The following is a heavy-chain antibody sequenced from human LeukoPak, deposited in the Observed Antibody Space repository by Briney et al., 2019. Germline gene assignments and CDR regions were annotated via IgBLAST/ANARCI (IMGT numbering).Heavy chain of an antibody. CDR1: GGSISSGDYY. V-gene: IGHV4-61*08. CDR3: ARNVAVITMIDGYYFDY. Sequence: SQTLSLTCTVSGGSISSGDYYWSWIRQPPGKGLEWIGYIYYSGSTNYNPSLKSRVTISVDTSKNQFSLKLSSVTAADTAVYYCARNVAVITMIDGYYFDYWGQGTLVTVSS. D-gene: IGHD3-22*01. CDR2: IYYSGST. J-gene: IGHJ4*02.